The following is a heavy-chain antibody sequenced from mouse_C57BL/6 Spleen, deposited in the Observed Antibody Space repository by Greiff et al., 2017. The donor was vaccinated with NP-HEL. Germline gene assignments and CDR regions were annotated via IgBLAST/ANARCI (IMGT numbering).Heavy chain of an antibody. J-gene: IGHJ3*01. CDR3: ASYGYDEAWFAY. D-gene: IGHD2-2*01. Sequence: VQLQQSGPGLVQPSQSLSITCTVSGFSLTSYGVPWVRQSPGKGLEWLGVIWSGGSTDYNAAFISRLSISKDNSKSQVFFKMNSLQADDTAIYYWASYGYDEAWFAYWGQGTLVTVSA. V-gene: IGHV2-2*01. CDR1: GFSLTSYG. CDR2: IWSGGST.